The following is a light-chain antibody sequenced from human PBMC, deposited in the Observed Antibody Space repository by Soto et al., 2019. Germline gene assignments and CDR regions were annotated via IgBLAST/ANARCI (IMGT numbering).Light chain of an antibody. CDR3: CSYAGGTSVV. Sequence: QSVLTQPASVSGSPGQSITISCTGTSSDGGSYNLVSWYQQHPGKAPKLMIYEDIERPSGVSNRFSGSKSGNTASLTISGLQNEDEDEYYCCSYAGGTSVVFGGGTKLTVL. CDR2: EDI. CDR1: SSDGGSYNL. J-gene: IGLJ2*01. V-gene: IGLV2-23*01.